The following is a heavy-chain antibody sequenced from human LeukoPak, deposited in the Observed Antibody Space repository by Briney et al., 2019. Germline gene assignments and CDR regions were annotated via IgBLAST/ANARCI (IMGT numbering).Heavy chain of an antibody. Sequence: PGGSLRLSCAASGFTFSNYGMHGGRQAPDKGLEWVAFIRYDESNKHYADSVKGRFTVSRDNSKNTLYMQMHSLRTDDTAVYYCGKDHFPYCSRLVIDFSGQGTLVTVSS. D-gene: IGHD6-19*01. V-gene: IGHV3-30*02. J-gene: IGHJ4*02. CDR2: IRYDESNK. CDR3: GKDHFPYCSRLVIDF. CDR1: GFTFSNYG.